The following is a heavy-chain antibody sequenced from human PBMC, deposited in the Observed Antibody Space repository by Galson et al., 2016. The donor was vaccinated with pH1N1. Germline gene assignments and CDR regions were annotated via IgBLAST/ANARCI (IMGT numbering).Heavy chain of an antibody. Sequence: VKVSCTASGGTFSSYGISWVRQAPGQGLEWMGRIIPIFGTANYAQKFQGRVTITADESTSTAYMELSSLRSEDTAVYYCARWDYGDYVGWFDPWGQGTLVTVSS. J-gene: IGHJ5*02. CDR1: GGTFSSYG. V-gene: IGHV1-69*15. CDR3: ARWDYGDYVGWFDP. CDR2: IIPIFGTA. D-gene: IGHD4-17*01.